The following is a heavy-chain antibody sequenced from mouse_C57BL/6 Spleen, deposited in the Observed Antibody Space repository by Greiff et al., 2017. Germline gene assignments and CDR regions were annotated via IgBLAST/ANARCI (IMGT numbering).Heavy chain of an antibody. CDR1: GFAFSSSW. J-gene: IGHJ2*01. CDR2: IYPGDGDT. CDR3: ARTGTTGIAHFDY. D-gene: IGHD1-1*01. Sequence: VQLQQFGPELVKPGASVKISCKASGFAFSSSWMNWVKQRPGKGLEWIGRIYPGDGDTNYTGKFKGKATLTADKSSSTAYMQLSSLTSEDYAVYFCARTGTTGIAHFDYWGQGTTLTVSS. V-gene: IGHV1-82*01.